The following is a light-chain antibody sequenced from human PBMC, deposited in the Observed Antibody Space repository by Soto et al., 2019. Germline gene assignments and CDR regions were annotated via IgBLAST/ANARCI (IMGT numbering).Light chain of an antibody. V-gene: IGLV2-14*01. CDR2: EVS. CDR1: NSDIGNYNY. Sequence: QSVLTQPASVSGSPGQSITISCTGSNSDIGNYNYVSWYQQHPGKAPKVMIYEVSNRPSGVSNRFSGSKSGNTASLTISGLQAEDEADYYFSSYTTSSRLVFGGGTQLTVL. J-gene: IGLJ2*01. CDR3: SSYTTSSRLV.